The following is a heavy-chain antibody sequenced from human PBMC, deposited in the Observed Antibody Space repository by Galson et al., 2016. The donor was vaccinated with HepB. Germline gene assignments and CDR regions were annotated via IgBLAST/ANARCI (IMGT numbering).Heavy chain of an antibody. D-gene: IGHD4-17*01. CDR3: AKDRLSGHGDYSWGIFDI. CDR2: ISASGGSK. V-gene: IGHV3-23*01. J-gene: IGHJ6*02. CDR1: GFTVSSNY. Sequence: SLRLSCAASGFTVSSNYMSWVRQAPGKGLEWVSGISASGGSKTYADSVRGRFIISRDNSNNKLFLQMNSLTTEDTAIYFCAKDRLSGHGDYSWGIFDIWGQGTTVTVSS.